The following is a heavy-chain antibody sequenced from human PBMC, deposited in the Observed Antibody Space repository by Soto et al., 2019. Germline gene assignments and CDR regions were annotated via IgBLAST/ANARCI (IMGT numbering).Heavy chain of an antibody. CDR3: ARCFSGNYPSRPEEQYYFDS. V-gene: IGHV4-34*01. D-gene: IGHD1-26*01. CDR2: INHSGST. Sequence: SETLSLTCAVYGGSFSGYYWSWIRQPPGKGLEWIGEINHSGSTNYNPSLKSRVTISVDTSKNQFSLKLSSVTAADTAVYYCARCFSGNYPSRPEEQYYFDSWGQGTLVTVSA. J-gene: IGHJ4*02. CDR1: GGSFSGYY.